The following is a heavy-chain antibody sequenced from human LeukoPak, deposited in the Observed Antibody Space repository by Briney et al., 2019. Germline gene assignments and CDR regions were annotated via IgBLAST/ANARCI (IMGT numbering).Heavy chain of an antibody. D-gene: IGHD1-1*01. CDR2: LYSGGST. V-gene: IGHV3-66*01. J-gene: IGHJ4*02. CDR1: EFTVSSNY. Sequence: GGSLRLSCAASEFTVSSNYMTWVRQAPGKGLEWVSVLYSGGSTYYADSVKGRFTTSRDNSKNTLYLQMNSLRAEDTAVYYCARVLLTTSRDYWGQGTLVTVSS. CDR3: ARVLLTTSRDY.